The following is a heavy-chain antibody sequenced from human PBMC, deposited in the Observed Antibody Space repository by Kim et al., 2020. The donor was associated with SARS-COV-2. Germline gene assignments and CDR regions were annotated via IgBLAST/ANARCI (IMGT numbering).Heavy chain of an antibody. CDR2: ISSSSSYI. D-gene: IGHD6-13*01. CDR3: ARVEQQLGGYYYGMGV. V-gene: IGHV3-21*01. J-gene: IGHJ6*02. Sequence: GGSLRLSCAASGFTFSSYSMNWVRQAPGKGLEWVSSISSSSSYIYYADSVKGRFTISRDNAKNSLYLQMNSLRAEDTAVYYCARVEQQLGGYYYGMGVWGQGTTVTVAS. CDR1: GFTFSSYS.